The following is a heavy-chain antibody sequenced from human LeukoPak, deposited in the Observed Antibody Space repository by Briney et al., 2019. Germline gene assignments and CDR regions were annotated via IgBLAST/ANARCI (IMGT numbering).Heavy chain of an antibody. CDR1: GYSFTSYW. D-gene: IGHD6-13*01. CDR3: ARSIGSSWTYNWFDP. V-gene: IGHV5-51*01. CDR2: IYPGDSDT. Sequence: GESLKISCKGSGYSFTSYWIGWVGQMPGKGLEWMGIIYPGDSDTRYSPSFQGQVTISADKSISTAYLQWSSLKASDTAMYYCARSIGSSWTYNWFDPWGQGTLVTVSS. J-gene: IGHJ5*02.